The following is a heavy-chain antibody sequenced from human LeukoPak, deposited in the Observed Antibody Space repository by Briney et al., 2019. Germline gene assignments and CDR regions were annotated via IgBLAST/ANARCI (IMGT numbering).Heavy chain of an antibody. Sequence: GGSLRLSCAASGFTFSSYAMSWVRQAPGKELEWVSAISGSGGSTYYADSVKGRFTISRDNSMNTLYLQMNSLRAEDTAVYYCAIKGTHYDSSGYYEFVGYWGQGTLVTVSS. D-gene: IGHD3-22*01. CDR1: GFTFSSYA. V-gene: IGHV3-23*01. J-gene: IGHJ4*02. CDR2: ISGSGGST. CDR3: AIKGTHYDSSGYYEFVGY.